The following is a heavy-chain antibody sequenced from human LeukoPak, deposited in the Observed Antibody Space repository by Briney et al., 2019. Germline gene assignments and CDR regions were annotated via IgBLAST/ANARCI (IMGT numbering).Heavy chain of an antibody. CDR3: ARGNPPYWYFDL. J-gene: IGHJ2*01. CDR1: GGSISSYY. V-gene: IGHV4-59*01. Sequence: PSETLSLTCTVSGGSISSYYWSWIRQPPGKGLEWIGYIYYSGSTNYNPPLKSRVTISVDTSKNQFSLKLSSVTAADTAVYYCARGNPPYWYFDLWGRGILVTVSS. CDR2: IYYSGST.